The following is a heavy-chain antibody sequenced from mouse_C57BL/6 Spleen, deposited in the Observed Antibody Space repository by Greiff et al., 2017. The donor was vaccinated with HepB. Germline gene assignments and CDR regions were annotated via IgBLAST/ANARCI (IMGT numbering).Heavy chain of an antibody. V-gene: IGHV1-63*01. CDR3: ARKGEDYDYFAY. D-gene: IGHD2-4*01. CDR1: GYTFTNYW. Sequence: VQLVESGAELVRPGTSVKMSCKASGYTFTNYWIGWAKQRPGHGLEWIGDIYPGGGYTNYNEKFKGKATLTADKSSSTAYMQFSSLTSEDSAIYYCARKGEDYDYFAYWGQGTLVTVSA. J-gene: IGHJ3*01. CDR2: IYPGGGYT.